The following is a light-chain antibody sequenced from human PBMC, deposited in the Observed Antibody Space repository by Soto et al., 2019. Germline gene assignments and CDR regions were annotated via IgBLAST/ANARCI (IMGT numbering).Light chain of an antibody. CDR2: DAS. CDR3: QQRSNWPLT. V-gene: IGKV3-11*01. J-gene: IGKJ4*01. CDR1: QSISSH. Sequence: EIVLTQSPATLSLSPGERATLSCRASQSISSHLAWYQQKPGQSPRLLMYDASSRATGIPARFSGSGSGTDFTLTISSLEPEDFAVYYCQQRSNWPLTFGGGTKVEI.